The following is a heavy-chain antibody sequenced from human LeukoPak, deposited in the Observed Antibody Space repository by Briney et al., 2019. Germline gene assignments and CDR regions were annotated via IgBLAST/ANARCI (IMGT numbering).Heavy chain of an antibody. J-gene: IGHJ4*02. Sequence: GGSLRLSCTASGFSFSGHWMHWARQLPGKGLVWVSRISPTGSTTSYADSVKGRYTVSRDNAKNTLYLQVNNLRAEDTAVYYCARGPNSNRSGLDFWGQGTLLTVSS. D-gene: IGHD1-14*01. CDR2: ISPTGSTT. V-gene: IGHV3-74*01. CDR1: GFSFSGHW. CDR3: ARGPNSNRSGLDF.